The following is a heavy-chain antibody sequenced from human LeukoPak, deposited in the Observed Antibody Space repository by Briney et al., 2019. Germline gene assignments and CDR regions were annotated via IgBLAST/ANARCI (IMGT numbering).Heavy chain of an antibody. CDR1: GGTFSSYA. CDR3: AALDHDSWSGYYQKHPDY. J-gene: IGHJ4*02. Sequence: SVKVSCKASGGTFSSYAISWVRQAPGQGLEWMGGIIPIFGTANYAQKFQGRVTITADESTSTAYMELSSLRSEDTAVYYCAALDHDSWSGYYQKHPDYWGQGTLVTVSS. V-gene: IGHV1-69*13. D-gene: IGHD3-3*01. CDR2: IIPIFGTA.